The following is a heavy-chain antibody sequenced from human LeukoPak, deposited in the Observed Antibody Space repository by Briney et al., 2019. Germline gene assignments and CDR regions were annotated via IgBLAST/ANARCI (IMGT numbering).Heavy chain of an antibody. CDR2: INHSGST. CDR1: GGSFSGYY. V-gene: IGHV4-34*01. J-gene: IGHJ6*03. CDR3: ARTRGSSWSYYYYMDV. D-gene: IGHD6-13*01. Sequence: PSETLSLTCAVYGGSFSGYYWSWIRQPPGKGLEWIGEINHSGSTNYNPSLKSRVTISVDTSKNQFSLKLSSVTAADTAVYYCARTRGSSWSYYYYMDVWGKGTTVTISS.